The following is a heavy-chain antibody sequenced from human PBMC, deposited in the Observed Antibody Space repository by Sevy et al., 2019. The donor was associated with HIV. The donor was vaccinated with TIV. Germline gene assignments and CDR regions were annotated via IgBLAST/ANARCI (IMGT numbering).Heavy chain of an antibody. CDR3: AKDWVIFGVVSSYYFDY. D-gene: IGHD3-3*01. Sequence: GGSLRLSCAASGFTFSSYGMHWVRQAPGKGLEWVAVISYDGSNKYYADSVKGRFTISRDNSKNTLYLQMNSLRAEDTAVYYCAKDWVIFGVVSSYYFDYWGQGTLVTVSS. J-gene: IGHJ4*02. V-gene: IGHV3-30*18. CDR2: ISYDGSNK. CDR1: GFTFSSYG.